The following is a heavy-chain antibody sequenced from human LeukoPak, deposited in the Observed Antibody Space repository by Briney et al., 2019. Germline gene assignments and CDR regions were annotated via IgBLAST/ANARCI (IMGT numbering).Heavy chain of an antibody. J-gene: IGHJ3*02. CDR3: ARDLATTVTTDAFDI. D-gene: IGHD4-17*01. CDR1: GYTFTSYG. CDR2: ISAYNGNT. V-gene: IGHV1-18*01. Sequence: ASVKVSCKASGYTFTSYGISWVRQAPGQGLEWMGWISAYNGNTNYAQKLQGRVTMTTDTSTSTAYMELRSLRSDDTAVYYCARDLATTVTTDAFDIWGQGTMVTVSS.